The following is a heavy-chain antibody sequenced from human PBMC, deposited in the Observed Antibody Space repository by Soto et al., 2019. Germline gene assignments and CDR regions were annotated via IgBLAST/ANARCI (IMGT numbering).Heavy chain of an antibody. D-gene: IGHD6-19*01. V-gene: IGHV4-39*01. CDR2: IYYSGST. CDR1: GDSISSSGFY. Sequence: SETLSLTCAVSGDSISSSGFYWGWIRQPPGKGLEWIGSIYYSGSTYYNPSLKSRVTISVDTSKSQFSLKMRSVTAADTAVYYCARRQQWLAGYFDYWGQGTLVTVS. J-gene: IGHJ4*02. CDR3: ARRQQWLAGYFDY.